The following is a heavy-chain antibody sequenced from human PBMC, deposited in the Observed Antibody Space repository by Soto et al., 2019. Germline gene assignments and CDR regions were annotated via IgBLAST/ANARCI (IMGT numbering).Heavy chain of an antibody. V-gene: IGHV3-9*01. CDR2: ISWNSGSI. Sequence: EVQLAESGGGLVQPGRSLRLSCAASGFTFDDYAMHWVRQAPGKGLEWVSGISWNSGSIGYADSVKGRFTISRDNAKNSLYLQMNSLRAEDTALYYCAKGWEYSSGLSYYFDYWGQGTLVTVSS. J-gene: IGHJ4*02. CDR1: GFTFDDYA. D-gene: IGHD6-19*01. CDR3: AKGWEYSSGLSYYFDY.